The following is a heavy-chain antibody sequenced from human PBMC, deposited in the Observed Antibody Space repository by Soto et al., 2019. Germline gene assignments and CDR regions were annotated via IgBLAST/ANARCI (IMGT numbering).Heavy chain of an antibody. CDR2: IIPIFGTA. D-gene: IGHD3-3*01. CDR3: ARVTTFGVVIMSSSAYYYGMHV. CDR1: GGTFSSYA. V-gene: IGHV1-69*13. J-gene: IGHJ6*02. Sequence: GASVKVSCKASGGTFSSYAISWVRQAPGQGLEWMGGIIPIFGTANYAQKFQGRVTIAADESTSTAYMELSNLRSEDTAVYYCARVTTFGVVIMSSSAYYYGMHVWGQGTTVTVSS.